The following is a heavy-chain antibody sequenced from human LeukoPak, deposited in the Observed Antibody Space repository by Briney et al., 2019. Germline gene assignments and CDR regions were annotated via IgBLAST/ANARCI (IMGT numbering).Heavy chain of an antibody. D-gene: IGHD4-11*01. V-gene: IGHV4-30-4*08. J-gene: IGHJ4*02. Sequence: SQTLSLTCTVSGGSISSGDYYWSWIRQPPGKGLEWMGYIYYSGSTYYNPSLKSRATISVDTSKNQLSLKLSSVTAADTAVYYCASSLYSNYPFDYWGQGTLVTVSS. CDR1: GGSISSGDYY. CDR2: IYYSGST. CDR3: ASSLYSNYPFDY.